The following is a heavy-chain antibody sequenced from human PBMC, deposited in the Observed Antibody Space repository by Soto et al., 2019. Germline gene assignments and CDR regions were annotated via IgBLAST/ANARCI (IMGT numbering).Heavy chain of an antibody. CDR3: ARDPSDLWEPDQYFPH. Sequence: GGSLRLSCSASGFTFRSYSTNWVRQATGKGLEWVSPISSSSRHIYYADSVKGRFTISRDNAKNSLYLQMNSLRAEDTAMYFCARDPSDLWEPDQYFPHWGQGTLVTVSS. CDR1: GFTFRSYS. J-gene: IGHJ1*01. CDR2: ISSSSRHI. V-gene: IGHV3-21*01. D-gene: IGHD1-26*01.